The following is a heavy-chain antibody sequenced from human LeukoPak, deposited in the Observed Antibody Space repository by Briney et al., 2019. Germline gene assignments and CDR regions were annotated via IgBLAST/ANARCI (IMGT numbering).Heavy chain of an antibody. CDR2: IYSGGST. CDR3: ARKHRSYYSYFDY. D-gene: IGHD3-10*01. Sequence: GGSLRLSCAASGFTVSSNYMSWVRRAPGKGLEWVSVIYSGGSTYYADSVKGRFTISRDNSKNTLYLQMNSLRAEDTPVYYCARKHRSYYSYFDYWGQGTLVTVSS. V-gene: IGHV3-66*01. CDR1: GFTVSSNY. J-gene: IGHJ4*02.